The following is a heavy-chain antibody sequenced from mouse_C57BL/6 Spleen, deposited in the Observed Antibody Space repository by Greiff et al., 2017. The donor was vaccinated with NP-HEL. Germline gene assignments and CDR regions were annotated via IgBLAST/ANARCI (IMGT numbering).Heavy chain of an antibody. CDR2: ISSGSSTI. CDR1: GFTFSDYG. J-gene: IGHJ2*01. V-gene: IGHV5-17*01. D-gene: IGHD2-3*01. CDR3: ARGDGYYYFDY. Sequence: DVKLVESGGGLVKPGGSLKLSCAASGFTFSDYGMHWVLQAPEKGLEWVAYISSGSSTIYYADTVKGRFTISRDNAKNTLFLQMTSLRSEDTAMYYCARGDGYYYFDYWGQGTTLTVSS.